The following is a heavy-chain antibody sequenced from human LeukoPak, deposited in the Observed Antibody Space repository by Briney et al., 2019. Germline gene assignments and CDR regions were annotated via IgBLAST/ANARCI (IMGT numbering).Heavy chain of an antibody. D-gene: IGHD3-3*01. CDR1: GGSIISSNYY. Sequence: ASETLSLTCSVSGGSIISSNYYWGWIRQPPGKGLEWIGSIYQSGSGSSYYNPSLKSRVTIFGDTSKNQFFLRLSSVTAADTAVYYCASTLRFLPYRRSDYWGQGTLVTVPS. V-gene: IGHV4-39*01. CDR2: IYQSGSGSS. CDR3: ASTLRFLPYRRSDY. J-gene: IGHJ4*02.